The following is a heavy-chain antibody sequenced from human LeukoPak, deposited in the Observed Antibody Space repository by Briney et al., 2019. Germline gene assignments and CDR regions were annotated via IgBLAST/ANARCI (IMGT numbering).Heavy chain of an antibody. V-gene: IGHV3-30*04. CDR1: GFTFSSYA. CDR3: AREAPEQVRIAYFDY. Sequence: GGSLRLSCAASGFTFSSYAMHWVRQAPGKGLEWVAVISYDGSNKYYADSVKGRFTISRDNSKNTLYLQMNSLRAEDTAVYYCAREAPEQVRIAYFDYWGQGTLVTVSS. J-gene: IGHJ4*02. CDR2: ISYDGSNK. D-gene: IGHD3-10*01.